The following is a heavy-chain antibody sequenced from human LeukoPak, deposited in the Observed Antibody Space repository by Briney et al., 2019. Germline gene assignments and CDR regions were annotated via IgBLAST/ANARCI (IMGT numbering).Heavy chain of an antibody. CDR2: MNPNSGNT. J-gene: IGHJ6*02. CDR3: ARKGYCSSTSCFSIYYYGMDV. Sequence: ASVKVSCKASGYTFTSYDINWVRQATGQGLEWMGWMNPNSGNTGYAQKFQGRVTMTRNTSISTAYMELSSLRSEDTAVYYCARKGYCSSTSCFSIYYYGMDVWGQRTTVTVSS. CDR1: GYTFTSYD. D-gene: IGHD2-2*01. V-gene: IGHV1-8*01.